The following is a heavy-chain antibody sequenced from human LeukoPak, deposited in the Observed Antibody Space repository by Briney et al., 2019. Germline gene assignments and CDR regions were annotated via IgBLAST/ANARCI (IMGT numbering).Heavy chain of an antibody. J-gene: IGHJ3*02. D-gene: IGHD3-22*01. Sequence: ASVKVSCKASGYTFTSYDINWVRQATGQGLEWMGWMNPNSGNTGYAQKFQGRVAMTRNTSISTAYMELSSLRSEDTAVYYCARDNYDTGSDAFDIWGQGTMVTVSS. V-gene: IGHV1-8*01. CDR2: MNPNSGNT. CDR1: GYTFTSYD. CDR3: ARDNYDTGSDAFDI.